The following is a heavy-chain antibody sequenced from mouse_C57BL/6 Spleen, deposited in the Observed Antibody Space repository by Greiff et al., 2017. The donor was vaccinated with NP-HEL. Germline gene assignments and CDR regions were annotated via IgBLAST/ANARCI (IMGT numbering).Heavy chain of an antibody. Sequence: DVMLVESGGGLVQPGGSLSLSCAASGFTFTDYYMSWVRQPPGKALEWVGFIRNKANGYTTEYSASGKGRFTISRDNSQSILYIQMNALRAEDTASYYCAREYEVYWGQGTLVTVSA. CDR2: IRNKANGYTT. J-gene: IGHJ3*01. V-gene: IGHV7-3*01. CDR3: AREYEVY. CDR1: GFTFTDYY. D-gene: IGHD2-3*01.